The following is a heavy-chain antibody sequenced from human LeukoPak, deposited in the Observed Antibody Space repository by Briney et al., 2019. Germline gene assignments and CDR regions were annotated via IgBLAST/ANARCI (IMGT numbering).Heavy chain of an antibody. V-gene: IGHV1-69*01. CDR3: ATTPYSSGWFPPVFFDY. D-gene: IGHD6-19*01. CDR1: GGTFSSYA. J-gene: IGHJ4*02. CDR2: IIPIFGTA. Sequence: SVKVSCKASGGTFSSYAISWVRQAPGQGLEWMGGIIPIFGTANYAQKFQGRVTITADESTSTAYMELSSLRSEDTAVYYCATTPYSSGWFPPVFFDYWGQGTLVTVSS.